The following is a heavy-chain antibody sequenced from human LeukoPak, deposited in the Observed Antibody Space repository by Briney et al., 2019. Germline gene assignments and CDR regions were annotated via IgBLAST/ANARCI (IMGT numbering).Heavy chain of an antibody. Sequence: GGALRLSCAASGFTFSTYWMSWVRQPPGKELEWVANINQDGSEKYYVDSVKGRFTIFRDNAKRSLYLQMNSLRAEDTAVYYCAIVGIQLGRGLFDYWGQGTLVTDCS. CDR2: INQDGSEK. CDR1: GFTFSTYW. V-gene: IGHV3-7*01. D-gene: IGHD1-1*01. CDR3: AIVGIQLGRGLFDY. J-gene: IGHJ4*01.